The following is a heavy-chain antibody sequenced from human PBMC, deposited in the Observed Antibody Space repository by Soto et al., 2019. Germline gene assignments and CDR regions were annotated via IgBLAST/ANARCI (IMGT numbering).Heavy chain of an antibody. CDR2: IYHSGST. D-gene: IGHD5-12*01. Sequence: SETLSLTCAASGGSISSSNWWSWVRQPPGKGLEWIGEIYHSGSTNYNPSLKSRVTISVDKSKNQFSLKLSSVTAADTAVYYCARGDTGGYDSSFSYWGQGTLVTVSS. CDR3: ARGDTGGYDSSFSY. J-gene: IGHJ4*02. V-gene: IGHV4-4*02. CDR1: GGSISSSNW.